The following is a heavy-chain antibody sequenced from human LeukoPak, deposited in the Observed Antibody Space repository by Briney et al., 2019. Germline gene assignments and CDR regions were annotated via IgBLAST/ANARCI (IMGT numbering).Heavy chain of an antibody. CDR3: ARVPLNPERMDV. CDR2: IYYSGST. D-gene: IGHD1-14*01. J-gene: IGHJ6*02. CDR1: GGSISSYY. V-gene: IGHV4-59*12. Sequence: PSETLSLTCTVSGGSISSYYWSWIRQPPGKGLEWIGYIYYSGSTYYNPSLKSRVTISVDTSKNQFSLKLSSVTAADTAVYYRARVPLNPERMDVWGQGTTVTVSS.